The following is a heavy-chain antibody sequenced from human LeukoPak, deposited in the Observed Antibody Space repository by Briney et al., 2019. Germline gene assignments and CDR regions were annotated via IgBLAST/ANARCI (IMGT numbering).Heavy chain of an antibody. J-gene: IGHJ4*02. Sequence: PGGSLRLSCAASGFTYSNYAMHWVRQAPGKGLEWVAVISYDGINKYSADSVEGRFTISRDNSKNTLYLQMNSLRYEDTAVYYCAKDDGSSGWSQFDYWGQGTLVTVSS. D-gene: IGHD6-19*01. V-gene: IGHV3-30*18. CDR1: GFTYSNYA. CDR2: ISYDGINK. CDR3: AKDDGSSGWSQFDY.